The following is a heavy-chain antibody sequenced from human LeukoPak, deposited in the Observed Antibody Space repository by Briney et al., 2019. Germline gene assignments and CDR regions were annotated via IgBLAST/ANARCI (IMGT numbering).Heavy chain of an antibody. V-gene: IGHV3-53*01. CDR1: GFTVSSNY. CDR2: IYSGGST. CDR3: ARADYYDSGSFYLLNF. J-gene: IGHJ4*02. Sequence: GGSLRLSCAASGFTVSSNYMSWVRQAPGKGLEWVSIIYSGGSTFYADSVKGRFTISRDNSKNTLYLQMNSLRAEDTAVFYCARADYYDSGSFYLLNFWGQGTLVTVSS. D-gene: IGHD3-10*01.